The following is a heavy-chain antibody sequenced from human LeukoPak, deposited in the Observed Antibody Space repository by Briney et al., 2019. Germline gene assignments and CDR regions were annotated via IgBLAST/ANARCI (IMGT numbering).Heavy chain of an antibody. CDR3: ARRGYCSGGSCNWFDP. Sequence: GESLKISCNGSGYSFTNYWIGWVRQMPGKGLEWMGIIYPGDSDTRYSPSFQGQVTISADKSISTAYLQWSSLKASDTAMYYCARRGYCSGGSCNWFDPWGQGTLVTVSS. CDR1: GYSFTNYW. D-gene: IGHD2-15*01. CDR2: IYPGDSDT. V-gene: IGHV5-51*01. J-gene: IGHJ5*02.